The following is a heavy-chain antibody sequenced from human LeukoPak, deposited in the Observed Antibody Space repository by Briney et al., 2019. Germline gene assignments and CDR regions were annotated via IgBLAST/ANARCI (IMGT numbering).Heavy chain of an antibody. CDR3: ARERRDSVWGSYPDAFDI. D-gene: IGHD3-16*02. V-gene: IGHV4-39*07. CDR1: GGSISSSSYY. J-gene: IGHJ3*02. CDR2: INHSGST. Sequence: PSETLSLTCTVSGGSISSSSYYWRWIRQPPGKGLEWTGEINHSGSTNYNPSLKSRLTISVDTSKNQFSLKLSSVTAADTAVYYCARERRDSVWGSYPDAFDIWGQGTMVTVSS.